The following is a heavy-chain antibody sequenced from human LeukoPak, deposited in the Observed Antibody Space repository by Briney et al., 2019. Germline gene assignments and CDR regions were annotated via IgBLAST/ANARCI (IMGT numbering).Heavy chain of an antibody. J-gene: IGHJ4*02. V-gene: IGHV1-69*13. CDR2: IIPIFGTA. D-gene: IGHD2-2*01. CDR1: GGTFSSYA. Sequence: GASVKVSCKASGGTFSSYAISWVRQAPGQGLEWMGGIIPIFGTANYAQKFQGRVAITADESTSTAYMELSSLRSEDTAVYYCARGGYCSSTSYQYFDYWGQGTLVTVSS. CDR3: ARGGYCSSTSYQYFDY.